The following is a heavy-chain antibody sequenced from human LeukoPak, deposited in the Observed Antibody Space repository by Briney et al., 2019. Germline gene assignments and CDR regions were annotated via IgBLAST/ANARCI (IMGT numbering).Heavy chain of an antibody. CDR3: ARYGFYCSSTSCYIFDN. V-gene: IGHV3-20*04. CDR1: GFTFYDYG. J-gene: IGHJ4*02. Sequence: PGGSLRLSCAASGFTFYDYGMSWVRQAPGKGLEWVSGINWNGGTIGYADSVKGRFTISRDNAKNSLYLQMNSLRAEDTALYYCARYGFYCSSTSCYIFDNWGQGTLVTVSS. CDR2: INWNGGTI. D-gene: IGHD2-2*02.